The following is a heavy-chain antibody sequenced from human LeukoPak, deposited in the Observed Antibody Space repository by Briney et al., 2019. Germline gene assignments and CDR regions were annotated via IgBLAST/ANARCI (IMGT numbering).Heavy chain of an antibody. Sequence: PSETLSLTCTVSGGSISSYYWSWIRQPPGKGLEWIGYIYYNGSTDYNPSLKSRVTISVDKSKNQFSLKLSSVTAADTAVYHCARGVPVAGLDFWGQGTLVTVSS. CDR2: IYYNGST. CDR3: ARGVPVAGLDF. CDR1: GGSISSYY. D-gene: IGHD6-19*01. J-gene: IGHJ4*02. V-gene: IGHV4-59*12.